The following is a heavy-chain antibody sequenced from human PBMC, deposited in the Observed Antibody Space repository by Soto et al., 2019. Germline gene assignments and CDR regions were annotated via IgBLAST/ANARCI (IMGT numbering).Heavy chain of an antibody. CDR1: GYTFSSYC. Sequence: ASVKVSCKASGYTFSSYCISWVRQAPGQGLEWMGWMSAYNGNTNYAQKRQDGVTMTTVTSEITAYMELRSLRSDDTAVYNCARPTSIYYYGRDVCGQGTTVTVSS. V-gene: IGHV1-18*01. CDR3: ARPTSIYYYGRDV. CDR2: MSAYNGNT. D-gene: IGHD3-16*01. J-gene: IGHJ6*02.